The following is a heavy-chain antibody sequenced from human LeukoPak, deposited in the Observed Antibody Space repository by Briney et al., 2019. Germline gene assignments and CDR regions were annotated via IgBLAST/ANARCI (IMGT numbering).Heavy chain of an antibody. Sequence: ASVKVSCKVSGNTLSKLSIHWVRQAPGKGLEWMGGVDPEYGEKTSAPKFQGRLTMTEDTSTDTAYMELSSLNSEETAVYYCATATIIWGSYRSWLDSWGQGTLVTVSS. D-gene: IGHD3-16*02. V-gene: IGHV1-24*01. J-gene: IGHJ5*01. CDR1: GNTLSKLS. CDR2: VDPEYGEK. CDR3: ATATIIWGSYRSWLDS.